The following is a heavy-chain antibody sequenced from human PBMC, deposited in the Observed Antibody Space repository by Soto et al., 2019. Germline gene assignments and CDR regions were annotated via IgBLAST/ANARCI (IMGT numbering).Heavy chain of an antibody. J-gene: IGHJ4*01. CDR2: IYKDGST. Sequence: EVQLVESGGGLVQPGGSLRLSCAVSGFTVGTDSMSWVRQAPGKGLEWVSGIYKDGSTYHADSVKGRFSTSRDSSKNTLYLQMDNLGAQDTPVYHCVRDSSYYGSGRGVLDYWGHGTLVTVSS. D-gene: IGHD3-10*01. CDR1: GFTVGTDS. V-gene: IGHV3-66*01. CDR3: VRDSSYYGSGRGVLDY.